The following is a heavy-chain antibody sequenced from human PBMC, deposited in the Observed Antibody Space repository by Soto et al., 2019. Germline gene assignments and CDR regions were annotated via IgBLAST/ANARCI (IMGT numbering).Heavy chain of an antibody. V-gene: IGHV1-69*01. Sequence: QVQLVQSGAEVKKPGSSVKVSCKASGGTFSSYAISWVRQAPGQGLEWMGGIIPIFGTANYAQKFQGRVTITADESTSTAYMEVSSLRSEDTAVYYCARVIRDYYDSSGYERDWGQGTLVTVSS. CDR3: ARVIRDYYDSSGYERD. D-gene: IGHD3-22*01. J-gene: IGHJ4*02. CDR1: GGTFSSYA. CDR2: IIPIFGTA.